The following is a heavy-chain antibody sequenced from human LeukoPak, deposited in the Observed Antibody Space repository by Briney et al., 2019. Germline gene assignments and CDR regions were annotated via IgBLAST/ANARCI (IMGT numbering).Heavy chain of an antibody. D-gene: IGHD6-6*01. CDR1: GGSFSGYY. V-gene: IGHV4-34*01. CDR3: ASWSSSSSFDY. CDR2: INHSGST. Sequence: SETLSLTCAVYGGSFSGYYWSWIRQPPGKGLEWIGEINHSGSTNYNPSLKSRVTISVDTSKNQFSLKLSSVTAADTAVYYCASWSSSSSFDYWGQGTLVTVSS. J-gene: IGHJ4*02.